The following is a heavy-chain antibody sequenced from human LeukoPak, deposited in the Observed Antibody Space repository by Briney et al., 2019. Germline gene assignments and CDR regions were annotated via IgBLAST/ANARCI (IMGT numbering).Heavy chain of an antibody. CDR2: ISYDGSNK. V-gene: IGHV3-30*18. CDR3: AKSPREQLPGQYFQH. D-gene: IGHD1-26*01. J-gene: IGHJ1*01. CDR1: GFTFSSYG. Sequence: PGGSLRLSCAASGFTFSSYGMHWVRQAPGKGLEWVAVISYDGSNKYYADSVKGRFTISRDNSKNTLYLQMNSLRAEDTAVYYCAKSPREQLPGQYFQHWGQGTLVTVSS.